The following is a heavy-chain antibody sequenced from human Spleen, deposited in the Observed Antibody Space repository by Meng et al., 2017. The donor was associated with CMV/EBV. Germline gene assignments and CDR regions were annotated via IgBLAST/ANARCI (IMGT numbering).Heavy chain of an antibody. V-gene: IGHV1-2*02. Sequence: ASVKVSCKASGYTFSNYYIYWVRQAPGQGLEWMGWINPNSGGTNYAQKFQGRVTMTRDTSISTAYMELSRLRSGDTAVYYCASSVVGIGGGFDYWGQGTLVTVSS. J-gene: IGHJ4*02. D-gene: IGHD2-21*01. CDR1: GYTFSNYY. CDR3: ASSVVGIGGGFDY. CDR2: INPNSGGT.